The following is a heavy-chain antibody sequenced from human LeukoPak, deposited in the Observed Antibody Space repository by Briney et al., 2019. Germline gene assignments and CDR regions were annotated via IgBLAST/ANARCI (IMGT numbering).Heavy chain of an antibody. CDR2: ISTSSSYI. CDR3: ARGSEWELLSCDF. J-gene: IGHJ4*02. V-gene: IGHV3-21*01. CDR1: GYTFSSYS. Sequence: GGSLRLSCAASGYTFSSYSMNWVRQAPGKGLEWVSSISTSSSYIYYADSVKGRFTISRDNAKNSLYLQMNSLRAEDTAVYYCARGSEWELLSCDFWGQGTVVTVSS. D-gene: IGHD1-26*01.